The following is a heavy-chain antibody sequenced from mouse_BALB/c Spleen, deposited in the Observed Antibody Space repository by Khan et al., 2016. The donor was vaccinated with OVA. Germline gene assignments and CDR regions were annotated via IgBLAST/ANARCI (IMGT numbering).Heavy chain of an antibody. Sequence: EVQLQQSGPELVKPGASVKISCKASGYSFTGYFMNWVMQSHGKSLEWIGRINPHIGETFYNQKFTGKATFTVDESSSTAHLELWSLSPEDSAVYYCARKNGSDFDDWGQGTTLIVTS. CDR1: GYSFTGYF. J-gene: IGHJ2*01. D-gene: IGHD1-1*01. V-gene: IGHV1-20*02. CDR2: INPHIGET. CDR3: ARKNGSDFDD.